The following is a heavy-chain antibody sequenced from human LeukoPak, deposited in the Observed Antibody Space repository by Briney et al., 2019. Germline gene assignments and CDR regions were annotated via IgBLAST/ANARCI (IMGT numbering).Heavy chain of an antibody. J-gene: IGHJ5*02. V-gene: IGHV4-59*11. CDR1: GGSISSHY. CDR2: IYYSGST. CDR3: ARGYYDSSGYWGHWFDP. D-gene: IGHD3-22*01. Sequence: PSETLSLTCTVSGGSISSHYWSWIRQPPGKGLEWIGYIYYSGSTNYNPSLKCRVTISVDTSKNQFSLKLSSVTAADTAVYYCARGYYDSSGYWGHWFDPWGQGTLVTVSS.